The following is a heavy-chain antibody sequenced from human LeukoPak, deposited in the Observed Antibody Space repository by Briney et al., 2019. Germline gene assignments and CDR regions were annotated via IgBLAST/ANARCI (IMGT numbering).Heavy chain of an antibody. J-gene: IGHJ6*04. CDR1: GFTFNNYA. CDR2: ISYDGNNK. Sequence: GGSLRLSCAASGFTFNNYAMYSVRQAPLKGLEWVAVISYDGNNKYSADSVNARFTISRDNSKNTLYLQMSSLRTEDTAVYYCARDRDRDIIGDGMDVWGKGTTVTVSS. V-gene: IGHV3-30*04. D-gene: IGHD3-9*01. CDR3: ARDRDRDIIGDGMDV.